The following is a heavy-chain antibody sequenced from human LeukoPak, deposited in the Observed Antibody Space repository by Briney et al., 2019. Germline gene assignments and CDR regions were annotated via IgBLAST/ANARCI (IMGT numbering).Heavy chain of an antibody. CDR2: IIPIFGTA. CDR3: ARDKPGTASSGYLADLDY. Sequence: SVKVSCKASGGTFSSYAISWVRQAPGQGLEWMGVIIPIFGTANYAQKFQGRVTITTDESTSTAYMELSSLRSEDTAVYYCARDKPGTASSGYLADLDYWGQGTLVTVSS. V-gene: IGHV1-69*05. D-gene: IGHD3-22*01. J-gene: IGHJ4*02. CDR1: GGTFSSYA.